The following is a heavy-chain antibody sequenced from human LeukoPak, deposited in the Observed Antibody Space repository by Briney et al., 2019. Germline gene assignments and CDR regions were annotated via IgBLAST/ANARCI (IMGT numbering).Heavy chain of an antibody. Sequence: GGSLRLSCAASGFTFSSYGMHWVRQAPGKGLEWVAVIWYDGSNKYYADSVKGRFTISRDNSKNTLYLQMNSLRAEDTAVYYCARDHYDFWSGYSYYYGMDVWGQGTTVTVSS. CDR2: IWYDGSNK. D-gene: IGHD3-3*01. CDR3: ARDHYDFWSGYSYYYGMDV. J-gene: IGHJ6*02. V-gene: IGHV3-33*01. CDR1: GFTFSSYG.